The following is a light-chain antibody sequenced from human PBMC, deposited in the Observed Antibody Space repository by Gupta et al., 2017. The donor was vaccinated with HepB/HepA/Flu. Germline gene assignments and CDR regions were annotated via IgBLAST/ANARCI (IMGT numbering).Light chain of an antibody. Sequence: SALPQPASVSGSPGPSISISCTGSSSDVGAYNYVSWYQQHPGKAPKLMIYDVNNRPSGVANRFSGSKSGNTASLTISGRKEEDEADYYGTSDTTSSNYVFGTGTKVTVL. CDR3: TSDTTSSNYV. J-gene: IGLJ1*01. V-gene: IGLV2-14*03. CDR2: DVN. CDR1: SSDVGAYNY.